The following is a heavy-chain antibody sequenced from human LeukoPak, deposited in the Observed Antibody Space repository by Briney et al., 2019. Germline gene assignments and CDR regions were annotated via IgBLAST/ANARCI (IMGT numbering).Heavy chain of an antibody. Sequence: GGSLRLSCAASGFTFSSYWMHWVRQAPGKGLVWVSRTNSDGSSTSYADSVKGRFTISRDNAKNTLYLQMNSLRAEDTAVYYCARERDCSSTSCYSWWFDPWGQGTLVTVSS. CDR1: GFTFSSYW. J-gene: IGHJ5*02. CDR3: ARERDCSSTSCYSWWFDP. CDR2: TNSDGSST. V-gene: IGHV3-74*01. D-gene: IGHD2-2*01.